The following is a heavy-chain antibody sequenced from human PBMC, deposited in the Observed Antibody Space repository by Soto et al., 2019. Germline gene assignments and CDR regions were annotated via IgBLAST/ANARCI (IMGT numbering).Heavy chain of an antibody. CDR1: GYTFTGYY. V-gene: IGHV1-2*02. D-gene: IGHD4-17*01. Sequence: ASVKVSCKASGYTFTGYYMHWVRQAPGQGLEWMGWINPNSGGTNYAQKLQGRVTMTTDTSTSTAYMELRSLRSDDTAVYYCARGGVYGDYHFDYWGQGTLVTVSS. CDR2: INPNSGGT. J-gene: IGHJ4*02. CDR3: ARGGVYGDYHFDY.